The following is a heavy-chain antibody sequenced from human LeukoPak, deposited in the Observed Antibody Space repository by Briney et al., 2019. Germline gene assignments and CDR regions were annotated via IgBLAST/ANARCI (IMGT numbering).Heavy chain of an antibody. J-gene: IGHJ4*02. D-gene: IGHD2-2*01. CDR1: GYTFTGYY. CDR2: INPNSGGT. CDR3: ARLADCSSSSCRSFDY. V-gene: IGHV1-2*02. Sequence: ASVKVSCKASGYTFTGYYMHWVRQAPGQGLEWMGWINPNSGGTNYAQKFQGRVTMTRDTSISTAYMELSRLRYDDTAVYYCARLADCSSSSCRSFDYWGQGTLVTVSS.